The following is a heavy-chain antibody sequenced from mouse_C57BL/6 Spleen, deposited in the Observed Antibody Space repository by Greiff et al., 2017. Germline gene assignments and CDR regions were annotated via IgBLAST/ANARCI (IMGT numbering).Heavy chain of an antibody. CDR3: DRGFTTVVATYFYAMDY. CDR1: GFNIKNTY. D-gene: IGHD1-1*01. V-gene: IGHV14-3*01. Sequence: VQLKESVAELVRPGASVKLSCTASGFNIKNTYMHWVKQRPEQGLEWIGRIDPANGNTKYAPKFQGKATITADTSSNTAYLPLSSLTSADTAIXYCDRGFTTVVATYFYAMDYWGQGTSVTVSS. J-gene: IGHJ4*01. CDR2: IDPANGNT.